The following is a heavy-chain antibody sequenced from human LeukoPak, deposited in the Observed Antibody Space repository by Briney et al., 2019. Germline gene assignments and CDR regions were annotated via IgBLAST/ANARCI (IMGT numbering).Heavy chain of an antibody. J-gene: IGHJ3*02. D-gene: IGHD1-20*01. CDR3: ARELITKADAFDI. V-gene: IGHV4-4*07. CDR2: FYARGNT. CDR1: GGSISNYY. Sequence: PSETLSLTCNVPGGSISNYYWNWIRQPAGKGLEWIGRFYARGNTNYNPSLKSRVTMSVDTSKNQLSLKLTSVTAADTAVYYCARELITKADAFDIWGQGTMVTVSS.